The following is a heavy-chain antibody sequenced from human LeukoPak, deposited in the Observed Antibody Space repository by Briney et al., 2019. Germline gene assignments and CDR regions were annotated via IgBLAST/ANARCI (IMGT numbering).Heavy chain of an antibody. CDR1: GFSFSSHE. Sequence: GGSLRLSCAASGFSFSSHEMIWVRQAPGKGLEWVSYISSSGSTIYYADSVKGLFTISRDNAMNSLYLQMNSLRVEDTAVYYCARKGATFDYWGQGTLVTVSS. V-gene: IGHV3-48*03. D-gene: IGHD1-26*01. J-gene: IGHJ4*02. CDR2: ISSSGSTI. CDR3: ARKGATFDY.